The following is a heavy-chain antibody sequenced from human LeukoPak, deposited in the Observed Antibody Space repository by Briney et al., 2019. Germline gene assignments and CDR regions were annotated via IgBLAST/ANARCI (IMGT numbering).Heavy chain of an antibody. CDR2: IYHSGST. J-gene: IGHJ6*02. V-gene: IGHV4-30-2*01. D-gene: IGHD1-1*01. Sequence: SETLSLTCAVSGGSISSGGYSWSWIRQPPGKGLEWIGYIYHSGSTYYNPSLKSRVTISVDKSKNQFSLKLSSVTAADTAVYYCARDGVDPPTGTTSYYYYGMDVWGQGTTVTVSS. CDR3: ARDGVDPPTGTTSYYYYGMDV. CDR1: GGSISSGGYS.